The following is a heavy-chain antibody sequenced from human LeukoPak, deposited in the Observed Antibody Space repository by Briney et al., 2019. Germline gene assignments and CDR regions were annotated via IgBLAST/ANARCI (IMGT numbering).Heavy chain of an antibody. CDR2: ISSSGSTI. Sequence: GGSLRLSCAASGFTFSSYEMTWVRQAPGKGLEWVSSISSSGSTIYYADSVKGRFTFSRDNAKNSLYLHMNSLRAEDTAVYYCARDGWEILLSTIVYWGEGALVAVSS. CDR1: GFTFSSYE. V-gene: IGHV3-48*03. J-gene: IGHJ4*02. D-gene: IGHD1-26*01. CDR3: ARDGWEILLSTIVY.